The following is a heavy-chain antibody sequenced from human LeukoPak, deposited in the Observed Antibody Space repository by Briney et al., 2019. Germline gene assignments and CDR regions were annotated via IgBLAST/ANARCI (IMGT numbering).Heavy chain of an antibody. V-gene: IGHV3-7*01. CDR3: ASGSGFLFDH. Sequence: AGGSLRLSCAAPGFTFSSLWMTWVRQAPGKGLEWVANIKQDGSEIYYVDSVKGRFTISRDNAKNSLYLQMNSLRAEDTAVYYCASGSGFLFDHWGQGTLVTVSS. CDR2: IKQDGSEI. J-gene: IGHJ4*02. D-gene: IGHD6-19*01. CDR1: GFTFSSLW.